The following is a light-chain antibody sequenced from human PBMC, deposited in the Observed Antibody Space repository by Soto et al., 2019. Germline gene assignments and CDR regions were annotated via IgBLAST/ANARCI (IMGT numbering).Light chain of an antibody. CDR3: QQRSSWPIT. J-gene: IGKJ5*01. Sequence: EIELTQSPGTLSLSSAERATLSCRARQSVSSKYLDWSQQKPGKAPRLLMYGASSRDTGIQERLSGSGSGADFTLTIRTLEPEDFAVYYCQQRSSWPITFGQGTRLEIK. CDR1: QSVSSKY. V-gene: IGKV3D-20*02. CDR2: GAS.